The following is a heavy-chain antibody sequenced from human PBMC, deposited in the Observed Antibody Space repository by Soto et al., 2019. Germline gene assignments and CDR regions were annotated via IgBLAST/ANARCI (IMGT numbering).Heavy chain of an antibody. V-gene: IGHV3-23*01. Sequence: GGSLRLSCGSSGFNFANYAMGWVRQAPGKGLEWVSGISSTGRRTYYADSVRGRFSISGDNSTNTVDLQINSLRAEDTAVYYCAKVANVGVVVEYFDHWGQGSLVTVSS. D-gene: IGHD3-3*01. J-gene: IGHJ4*02. CDR1: GFNFANYA. CDR2: ISSTGRRT. CDR3: AKVANVGVVVEYFDH.